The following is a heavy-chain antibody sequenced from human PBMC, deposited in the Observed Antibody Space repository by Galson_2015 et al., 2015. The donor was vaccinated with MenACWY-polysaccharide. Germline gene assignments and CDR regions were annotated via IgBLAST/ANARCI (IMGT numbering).Heavy chain of an antibody. CDR1: GFTFGSYA. J-gene: IGHJ6*03. D-gene: IGHD2-2*01. CDR3: ARDACSSVNCYSYFFYYMDV. CDR2: ISSDGKNA. V-gene: IGHV3-33*08. Sequence: SLRLSCAASGFTFGSYAIHWARQAPGKGLEWVALISSDGKNAYYADSVRGRFTISRDNSKKTVSLGMNSLRNDDTAVYFCARDACSSVNCYSYFFYYMDVWGKGTTVSVSS.